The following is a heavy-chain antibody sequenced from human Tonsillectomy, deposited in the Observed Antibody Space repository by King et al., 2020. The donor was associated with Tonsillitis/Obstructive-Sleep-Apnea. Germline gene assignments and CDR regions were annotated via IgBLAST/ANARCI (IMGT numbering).Heavy chain of an antibody. CDR2: IRSSGSYI. Sequence: VQLVESGGGLVKPGGSLRLSCAASGFPFSSFSMNWVRQAPGKGLGWVSSIRSSGSYIHSAASGKGQFTISRDNAKNSLDLQMNSLRADDTAVYYCARDPTVVVVAATPYFDYWGQGTLVTVSS. V-gene: IGHV3-21*01. CDR3: ARDPTVVVVAATPYFDY. D-gene: IGHD2-15*01. CDR1: GFPFSSFS. J-gene: IGHJ4*02.